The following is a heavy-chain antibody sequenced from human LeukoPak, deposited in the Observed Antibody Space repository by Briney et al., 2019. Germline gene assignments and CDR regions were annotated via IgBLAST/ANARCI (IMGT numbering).Heavy chain of an antibody. CDR3: ARDRYYDSSDSLDY. J-gene: IGHJ4*02. CDR2: INWNGGST. Sequence: GGSLRLSCAASGFTFDYYGLSWVRQAPGKGLEWVSGINWNGGSTDYADSVKGRFTISRDNAKNSLYLQMNSLRAEDTALYYCARDRYYDSSDSLDYWGQGTLVTVSS. D-gene: IGHD3-22*01. V-gene: IGHV3-20*04. CDR1: GFTFDYYG.